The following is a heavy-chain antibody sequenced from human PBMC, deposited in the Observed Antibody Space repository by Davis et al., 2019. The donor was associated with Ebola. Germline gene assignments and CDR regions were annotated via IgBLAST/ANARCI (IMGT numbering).Heavy chain of an antibody. CDR3: ARVSYSTADAFDI. V-gene: IGHV4/OR15-8*01. J-gene: IGHJ3*02. CDR2: IYHNGMT. Sequence: PSETLSLTCDVSGDSISISNWWSWVRQSPGKGLEWIGEIYHNGMTNYNPSLQSRVTISVDKSKNQFFLKLTSVTAADTALYYCARVSYSTADAFDIWGQGTRVIVSS. CDR1: GDSISISNW. D-gene: IGHD3-10*01.